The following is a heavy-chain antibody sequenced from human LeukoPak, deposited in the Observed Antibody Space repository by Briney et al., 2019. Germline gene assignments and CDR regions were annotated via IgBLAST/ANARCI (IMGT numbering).Heavy chain of an antibody. J-gene: IGHJ4*02. CDR2: IYPRDGST. Sequence: ASVKASCKASGYIFTSNYIHWVRQAPGQGLEWMGMIYPRDGSTSYAQGFQDRVTVTRDTSTSTVHMELSGLRSEDTAVYYCARDQEGFDYWGQGTQVTVSS. V-gene: IGHV1-46*01. CDR3: ARDQEGFDY. CDR1: GYIFTSNY.